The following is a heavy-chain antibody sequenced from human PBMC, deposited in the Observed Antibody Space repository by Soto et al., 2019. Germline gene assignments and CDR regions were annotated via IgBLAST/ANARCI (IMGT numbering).Heavy chain of an antibody. V-gene: IGHV4-34*01. Sequence: SETLSLTCAVYGGSFSGYYWSWIRQPPGKGLEWIGEINHSGSTNYNPSLKSRVTISVDTSKNQFSLKLSSVTAADTAVYYCARGITMIANNWFDPWGPGTRVTVSS. D-gene: IGHD3-22*01. J-gene: IGHJ5*02. CDR2: INHSGST. CDR1: GGSFSGYY. CDR3: ARGITMIANNWFDP.